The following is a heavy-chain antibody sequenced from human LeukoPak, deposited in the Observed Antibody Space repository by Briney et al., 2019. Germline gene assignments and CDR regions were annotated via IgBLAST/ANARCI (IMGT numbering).Heavy chain of an antibody. V-gene: IGHV4-38-2*02. CDR1: GYSISSGYY. J-gene: IGHJ4*02. CDR2: IYHSGST. CDR3: AREAGGWLRSQPIDY. D-gene: IGHD5-12*01. Sequence: SETLSLTCTVSGYSISSGYYWGWIRQPPGKGLEWIGSIYHSGSTYYNPSLKSRVTISVDTSKNQFSLKLSSVTAADTAVYYCAREAGGWLRSQPIDYWGQGTLVTVSS.